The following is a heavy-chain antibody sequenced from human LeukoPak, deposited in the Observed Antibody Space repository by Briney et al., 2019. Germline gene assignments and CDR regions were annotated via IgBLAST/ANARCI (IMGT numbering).Heavy chain of an antibody. J-gene: IGHJ4*02. V-gene: IGHV4-59*08. CDR1: GGSMNSYY. D-gene: IGHD5-18*01. Sequence: SETLSLSCSVSGGSMNSYYWSWIRQSPGKGLEWIGYIYYSGSTNYNPSLKSRVTISVDTSKNQFSLKLSSVTAADTAVYYCARHVWLQPFDYWGQGTLVTVSS. CDR3: ARHVWLQPFDY. CDR2: IYYSGST.